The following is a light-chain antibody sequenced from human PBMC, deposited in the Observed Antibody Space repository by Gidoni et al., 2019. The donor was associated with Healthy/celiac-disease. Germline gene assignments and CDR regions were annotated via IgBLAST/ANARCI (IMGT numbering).Light chain of an antibody. J-gene: IGKJ2*01. Sequence: SFSPGERATLSCRPSQSVSSSYLAWYQQKPGQAPRLLIYGASSRATGIPDRFSGSGSGTDFTLTISRLEPEDFAVYYCQQYGSSPNYTFGQGTKLEIK. CDR1: QSVSSSY. CDR2: GAS. V-gene: IGKV3-20*01. CDR3: QQYGSSPNYT.